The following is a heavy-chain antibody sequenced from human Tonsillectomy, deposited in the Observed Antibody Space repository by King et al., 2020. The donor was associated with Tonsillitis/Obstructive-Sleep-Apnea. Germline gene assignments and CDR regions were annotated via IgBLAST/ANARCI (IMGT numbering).Heavy chain of an antibody. CDR3: ATGASSSGVDAFDI. J-gene: IGHJ3*02. D-gene: IGHD6-19*01. CDR2: IYYSGST. V-gene: IGHV4-39*01. CDR1: GGSISSSSYY. Sequence: QLQESGPGLVKPSETLSLTCTVSGGSISSSSYYWGWIRQPPGKGLEWIGSIYYSGSTYYNPSLKSRITISVDTSKNQFSLKLSSVTAADTAVYYCATGASSSGVDAFDIWGQGTMVTVSS.